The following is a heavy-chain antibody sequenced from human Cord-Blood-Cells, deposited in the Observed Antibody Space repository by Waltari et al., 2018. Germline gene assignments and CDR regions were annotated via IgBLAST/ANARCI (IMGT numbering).Heavy chain of an antibody. CDR1: GYTFTDYY. J-gene: IGHJ6*02. V-gene: IGHV1-69-2*01. Sequence: EVQLVQSGAEVKKPGATVKISCKVSGYTFTDYYMHWVQQAPGKGLEWMGIVDQEDGETVDAGKFQGRVTITADTSTETAYRELSSLRSEDTAVYYGATARRIGAYYYYGMDVWGQGTTVTVSS. CDR2: VDQEDGET. CDR3: ATARRIGAYYYYGMDV. D-gene: IGHD3-10*01.